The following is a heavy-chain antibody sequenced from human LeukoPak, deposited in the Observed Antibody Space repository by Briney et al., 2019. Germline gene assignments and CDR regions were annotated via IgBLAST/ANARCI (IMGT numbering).Heavy chain of an antibody. Sequence: GASVKVSCKASGYTFTPHGITWVRQAPGQGLEWMGWICGYNGDTHFAQNFRGRITMTTDTATSTAYMELRSLTSDDTAVYYCARDPTNTSGRYAHFDYWGQGTLVTVSS. V-gene: IGHV1-18*01. CDR1: GYTFTPHG. CDR2: ICGYNGDT. D-gene: IGHD6-19*01. CDR3: ARDPTNTSGRYAHFDY. J-gene: IGHJ4*02.